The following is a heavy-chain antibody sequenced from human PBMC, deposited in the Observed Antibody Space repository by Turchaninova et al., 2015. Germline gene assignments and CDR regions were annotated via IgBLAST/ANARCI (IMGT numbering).Heavy chain of an antibody. CDR1: GGSVSSGISL. CDR3: ARDTDYHDSSGVFDY. J-gene: IGHJ4*02. V-gene: IGHV4-61*01. Sequence: QVQLQESGPGLVKPSETLSLTCPVPGGSVSSGISLWGWIRHPPGKGLEWSVYIYYTGSTNSNPSLKSLVTISVDTSKNQFSLKLNSVTAADTAVYYCARDTDYHDSSGVFDYWGQGTLVTVSS. D-gene: IGHD3-22*01. CDR2: IYYTGST.